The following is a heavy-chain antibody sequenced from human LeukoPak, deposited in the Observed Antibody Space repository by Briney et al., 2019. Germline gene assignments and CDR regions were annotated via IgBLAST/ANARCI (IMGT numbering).Heavy chain of an antibody. Sequence: SETLSLTCAVYGGSFSGYYWSWIRQPPGKGLEWIGEINHSGSTNYNPSLKSRVTISVDTSKNQFSLKLSSVTAADTAVYYCARGKVYYGSGSYYNGWGQGTLVTVSS. J-gene: IGHJ4*02. D-gene: IGHD3-10*01. CDR1: GGSFSGYY. CDR2: INHSGST. CDR3: ARGKVYYGSGSYYNG. V-gene: IGHV4-34*01.